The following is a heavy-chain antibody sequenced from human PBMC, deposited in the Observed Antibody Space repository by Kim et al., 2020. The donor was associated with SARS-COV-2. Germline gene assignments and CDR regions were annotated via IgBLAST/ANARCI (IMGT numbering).Heavy chain of an antibody. CDR3: ARGDVVVPAATN. J-gene: IGHJ4*02. D-gene: IGHD2-2*01. CDR1: GGSISSYY. CDR2: IYYSGST. V-gene: IGHV4-59*13. Sequence: SETLSLTCTVSGGSISSYYWSWIRQPPGKGLEWIGYIYYSGSTNYNPSLKSRVTISVDTSKNQFSLKLSSVTAADTAVYYCARGDVVVPAATNWGQGTLV.